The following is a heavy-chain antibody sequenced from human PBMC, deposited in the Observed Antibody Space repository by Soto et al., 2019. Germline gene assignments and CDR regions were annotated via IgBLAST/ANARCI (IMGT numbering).Heavy chain of an antibody. J-gene: IGHJ4*02. Sequence: GALLVDCSASRFTFSSFAMHWVRQAPGKGLEWVAVISYDGSDEYYADSVEGRFTISRDNSKNTLYLQMNSLKTEETAVYYCAKVVGSFWGQGTPVTVSS. CDR1: RFTFSSFA. CDR3: AKVVGSF. V-gene: IGHV3-30*18. D-gene: IGHD3-10*01. CDR2: ISYDGSDE.